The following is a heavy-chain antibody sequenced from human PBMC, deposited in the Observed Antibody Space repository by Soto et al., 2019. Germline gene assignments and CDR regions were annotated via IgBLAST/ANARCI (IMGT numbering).Heavy chain of an antibody. D-gene: IGHD6-19*01. CDR1: GLTVSSNY. CDR2: LYSDGST. J-gene: IGHJ6*02. V-gene: IGHV3-53*01. Sequence: GGSLKLSCAPSGLTVSSNYMIWVRQAPGRGLEWVSSLYSDGSTYYADSVKGRFTISRDDSENTLSLQMNSLRAEDTALYYCARDKGLTVAGTDYYYGMDVWGQGT. CDR3: ARDKGLTVAGTDYYYGMDV.